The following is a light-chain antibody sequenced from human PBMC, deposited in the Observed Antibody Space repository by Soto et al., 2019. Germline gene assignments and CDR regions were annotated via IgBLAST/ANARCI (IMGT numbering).Light chain of an antibody. CDR2: GAS. CDR3: QQYGTSPPIIT. CDR1: QSISNNY. J-gene: IGKJ5*01. V-gene: IGKV3-20*01. Sequence: VLTQSPGTLSLSPGERATLSCRSSQSISNNYLAWYRQKPGQAPRRLIYGASTRPTGIPDRFSGSGSGTDFTLTISRLEPEDFAVYYCQQYGTSPPIITFGQGTRLEIK.